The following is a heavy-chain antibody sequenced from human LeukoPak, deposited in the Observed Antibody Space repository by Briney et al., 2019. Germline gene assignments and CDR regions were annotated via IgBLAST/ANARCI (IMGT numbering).Heavy chain of an antibody. CDR2: ISSSGSTI. CDR3: ARGAGPDYYYYMDV. J-gene: IGHJ6*03. D-gene: IGHD4/OR15-4a*01. V-gene: IGHV3-11*04. Sequence: GGSLRLSCAASGFTFSDCYVSWIRQAPGKGLEWVSYISSSGSTIYYADSVKGRFTISRDNAKNSLYLQMNGLRAEDTAVYYCARGAGPDYYYYMDVWGKGTTVTVSS. CDR1: GFTFSDCY.